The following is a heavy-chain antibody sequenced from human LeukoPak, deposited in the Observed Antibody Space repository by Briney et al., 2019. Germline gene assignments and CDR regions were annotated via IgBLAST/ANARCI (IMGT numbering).Heavy chain of an antibody. CDR2: ISAYNGNT. V-gene: IGHV1-18*01. J-gene: IGHJ5*02. CDR1: GYTFTSYG. Sequence: ASVKVSCKASGYTFTSYGVTWVRQAPGQGLEWMGWISAYNGNTNYAQKLQGRVTMTTDTSTSTAYMELRSLRSDDTDVYYCARDQMYNWNWFDPWGQGTLVTVSS. D-gene: IGHD1-20*01. CDR3: ARDQMYNWNWFDP.